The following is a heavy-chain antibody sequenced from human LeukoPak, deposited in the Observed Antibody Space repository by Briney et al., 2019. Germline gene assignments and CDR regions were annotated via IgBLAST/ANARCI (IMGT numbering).Heavy chain of an antibody. CDR3: ARGVPKTSYYYYYMDV. J-gene: IGHJ6*03. Sequence: GGSLRLSCAASGFTFSNYNMNWVRQAPGKGLEWVSYISGSGFTIHYADSVKGRFTISRDNAKNSLYLQMNSLRAEDTAVYYCARGVPKTSYYYYYMDVWGKGTTVTVSS. D-gene: IGHD4-11*01. CDR1: GFTFSNYN. V-gene: IGHV3-48*01. CDR2: ISGSGFTI.